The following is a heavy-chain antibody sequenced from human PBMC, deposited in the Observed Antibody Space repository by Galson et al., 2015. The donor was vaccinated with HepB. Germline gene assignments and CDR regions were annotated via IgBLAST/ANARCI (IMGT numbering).Heavy chain of an antibody. CDR1: GFTVSSNY. V-gene: IGHV3-66*01. Sequence: SLRLPCAASGFTVSSNYMNWIRQAPGKGLEWVAVIYSGGSTYYADSVKGRFTISRDNSKNTLYLQMNNLRAEDTALYYCASGVGGYGDYVEFFDYWGQGTLVTVSS. CDR2: IYSGGST. D-gene: IGHD4-17*01. CDR3: ASGVGGYGDYVEFFDY. J-gene: IGHJ4*02.